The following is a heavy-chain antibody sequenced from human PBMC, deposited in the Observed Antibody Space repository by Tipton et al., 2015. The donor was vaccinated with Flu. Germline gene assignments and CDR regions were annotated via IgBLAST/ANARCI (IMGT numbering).Heavy chain of an antibody. D-gene: IGHD2-15*01. CDR2: IYSGGST. CDR3: ARDCGGSCYGYYYGMDV. CDR1: GLSVSSNY. Sequence: QLVQSGGGLVQPGGSLRPSCAASGLSVSSNYMSWVRQAPGKGLEWVSVIYSGGSTYYVDSVKGRFTISRHNFKNTLYLQMNSLRPEDTAVYYCARDCGGSCYGYYYGMDVWGQGTTVTVSS. V-gene: IGHV3-53*04. J-gene: IGHJ6*02.